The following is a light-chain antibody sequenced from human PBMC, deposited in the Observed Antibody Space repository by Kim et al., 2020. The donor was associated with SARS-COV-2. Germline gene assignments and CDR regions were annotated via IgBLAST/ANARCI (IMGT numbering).Light chain of an antibody. CDR2: WAS. CDR1: QSVLYSSINKDS. J-gene: IGKJ2*01. CDR3: QQYSSSPPT. V-gene: IGKV4-1*01. Sequence: DIVMTQSPDSLAVSLGERATINCKSSQSVLYSSINKDSLAWFQQKPGQPPKLLIYWASTRESGVPDRFSGSGSGTDFTLTISSLQAEDGAVYYCQQYSSSPPTFGQGTKLEIK.